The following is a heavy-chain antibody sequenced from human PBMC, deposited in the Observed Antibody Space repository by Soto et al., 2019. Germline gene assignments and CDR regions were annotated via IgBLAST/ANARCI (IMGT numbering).Heavy chain of an antibody. CDR3: AKDVNRYYFDY. CDR2: ISDSGST. J-gene: IGHJ4*02. Sequence: PSETLSLTCTVSRGSLISYYWSWVRQPPGKGLEWIGYISDSGSTSYNPSLKSRITMSIDTSNNQFSLQLTSVTAADTAVYYCAKDVNRYYFDYWGQGTLVTVSS. CDR1: RGSLISYY. V-gene: IGHV4-59*01.